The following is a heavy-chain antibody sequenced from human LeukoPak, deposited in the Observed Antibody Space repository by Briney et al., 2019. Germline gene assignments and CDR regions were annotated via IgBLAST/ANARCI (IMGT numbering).Heavy chain of an antibody. CDR3: ASSADCGGDCSRPYYYYYMDV. CDR1: GYTFTGYY. Sequence: GASVKVSCKASGYTFTGYYMHWVRQAPGQGLEWMGWINPNSGGTNYAQKFQGRVTMTRDTSISTAYMELSRLRSDDTAVYYCASSADCGGDCSRPYYYYYMDVWGKGTTVTVSS. CDR2: INPNSGGT. V-gene: IGHV1-2*02. J-gene: IGHJ6*03. D-gene: IGHD2-21*02.